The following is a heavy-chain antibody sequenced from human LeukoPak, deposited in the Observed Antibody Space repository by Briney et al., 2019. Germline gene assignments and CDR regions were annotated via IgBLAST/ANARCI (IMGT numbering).Heavy chain of an antibody. V-gene: IGHV3-23*01. J-gene: IGHJ4*02. Sequence: PGGSLRLSCAASGFTFSSYAMSWVRLAPGKGLEWVSAISGSGGSTYYADSVKGRFTISRDNSKNTLYLQMNSLRAEDTAVYYCATSFTYYYDSSSADYWGQGTLVTVSS. CDR3: ATSFTYYYDSSSADY. CDR2: ISGSGGST. D-gene: IGHD3-22*01. CDR1: GFTFSSYA.